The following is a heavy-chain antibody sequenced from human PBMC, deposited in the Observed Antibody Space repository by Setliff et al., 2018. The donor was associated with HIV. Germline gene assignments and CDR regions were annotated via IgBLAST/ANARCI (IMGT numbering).Heavy chain of an antibody. D-gene: IGHD5-12*01. J-gene: IGHJ4*02. Sequence: PPGKGLEWIGSIYYSGSTYYNPSLKSRVTISVDTSKNQFSLKLSSVTAADTAVYYCARTAYSGYVLDGYWGQGTLVTVSS. V-gene: IGHV4-39*01. CDR3: ARTAYSGYVLDGY. CDR2: IYYSGST.